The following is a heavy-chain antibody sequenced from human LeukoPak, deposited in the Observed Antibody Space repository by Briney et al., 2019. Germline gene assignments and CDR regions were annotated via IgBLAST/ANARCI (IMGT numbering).Heavy chain of an antibody. CDR2: IYHSGST. CDR1: GGSFSGYY. CDR3: ARERSEEYYDFWSGTYYMDV. Sequence: SETLSLTCAVYGGSFSGYYWSWIRQPPGKGLEWIGSIYHSGSTYYNPSLKSRVTISVDTSKNQFSLKLSSVTAADTAVYYCARERSEEYYDFWSGTYYMDVWGKGTTVTVSS. V-gene: IGHV4-34*01. J-gene: IGHJ6*03. D-gene: IGHD3-3*01.